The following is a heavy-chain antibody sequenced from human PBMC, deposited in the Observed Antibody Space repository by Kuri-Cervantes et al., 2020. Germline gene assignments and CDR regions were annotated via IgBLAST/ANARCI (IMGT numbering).Heavy chain of an antibody. CDR2: IYHSGST. CDR3: ARVSDYYGSAPRGYFDY. V-gene: IGHV4-38-2*01. CDR1: GFTVSSNY. D-gene: IGHD3-10*01. J-gene: IGHJ4*02. Sequence: ESLKISCAASGFTVSSNYMSWVRQAPGKGLEWVGSIYHSGSTYYNPSLKSRVTISVDTSKNQFSLKLSSVTAADTAVYYCARVSDYYGSAPRGYFDYWGQGTLVTVSS.